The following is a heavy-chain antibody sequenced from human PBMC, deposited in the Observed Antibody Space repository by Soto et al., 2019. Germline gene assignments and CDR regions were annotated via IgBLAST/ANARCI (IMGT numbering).Heavy chain of an antibody. Sequence: QVQLVQSGAEVKKPGASVKVSCKASGDTFTDYYIHWVRQAPGQGLEWMGTVNPSGGHTTYAQHFLGRMTXTRETSXXTLYRELTSLTSEDTAVYYCARGGHVVVVTAALDYWGQGTLVTVSS. J-gene: IGHJ4*02. CDR1: GDTFTDYY. CDR3: ARGGHVVVVTAALDY. D-gene: IGHD2-21*02. V-gene: IGHV1-46*01. CDR2: VNPSGGHT.